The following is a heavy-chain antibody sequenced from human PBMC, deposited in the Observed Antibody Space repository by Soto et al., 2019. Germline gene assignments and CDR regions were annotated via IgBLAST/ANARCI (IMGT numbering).Heavy chain of an antibody. D-gene: IGHD3-22*01. CDR2: IYYSGST. V-gene: IGHV4-31*03. CDR1: GCSISSGGYY. CDR3: ARGDSSGYFYYYYYGMDV. J-gene: IGHJ6*02. Sequence: SETRCPTCTFSGCSISSGGYYLSLIRQHPGKGLEWIGYIYYSGSTYYNPSLKSRVTISVDTSKNQFSLKLSSVTAADTAVYYCARGDSSGYFYYYYYGMDVWGQGTTVTVSS.